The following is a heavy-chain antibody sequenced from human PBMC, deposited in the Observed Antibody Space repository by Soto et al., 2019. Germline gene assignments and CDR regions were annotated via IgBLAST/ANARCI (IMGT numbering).Heavy chain of an antibody. CDR3: ARDGSYYNGAWADYYGMDV. CDR1: GGSISSGVYY. D-gene: IGHD3-10*01. J-gene: IGHJ6*02. V-gene: IGHV4-31*03. CDR2: IYYSGST. Sequence: SETLSLTCTVSGGSISSGVYYGIWIRQHPGKVLEWIGYIYYSGSTYYNPSLKSRVTISVDTSKNQFSLKLSSVTAADTAVYYCARDGSYYNGAWADYYGMDVWGQGTTVTVSS.